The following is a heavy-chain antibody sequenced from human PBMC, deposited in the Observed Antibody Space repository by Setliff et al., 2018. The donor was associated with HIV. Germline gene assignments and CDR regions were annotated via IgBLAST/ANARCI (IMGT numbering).Heavy chain of an antibody. CDR1: GGAISSSYYY. CDR3: ARRPIKGYGPFDS. CDR2: ISYTGKS. J-gene: IGHJ4*02. V-gene: IGHV4-39*01. D-gene: IGHD2-15*01. Sequence: SSETLSLTCTVSGGAISSSYYYWGWIRQPPGKGLQWIGSISYTGKSYYNPALKRRVTVSVDTSKNQFSLKLSSVTAADTAVYYCARRPIKGYGPFDSWGPGTLVTVSS.